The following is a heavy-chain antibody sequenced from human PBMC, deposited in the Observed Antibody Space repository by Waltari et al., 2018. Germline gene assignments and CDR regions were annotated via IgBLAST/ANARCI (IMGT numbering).Heavy chain of an antibody. CDR2: IIPIFRTA. Sequence: QVQLVQSGAEVKKPGSSVMVSCKASGGTFSSYAISWVRQAPGQGLEWMGGIIPIFRTANYAKKFQGRVTITSDESTSTAYMELSSLRSEDTAVYYCARPAEATVVTPIIYWGQGTLVTVSS. V-gene: IGHV1-69*05. CDR1: GGTFSSYA. CDR3: ARPAEATVVTPIIY. J-gene: IGHJ4*02. D-gene: IGHD4-17*01.